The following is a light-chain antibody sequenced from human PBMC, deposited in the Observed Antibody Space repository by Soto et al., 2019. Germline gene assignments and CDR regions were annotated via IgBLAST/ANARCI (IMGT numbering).Light chain of an antibody. CDR3: KQSYSTPK. V-gene: IGKV1-39*01. CDR2: AAS. Sequence: DIQMTHSPSSLSASVLYIVTITFRSSQSIISYLNWYQQKPGKAPKLLIYAASSLQSGVPSRFSGSGSGEDFTLTISSLQPEDFATYYCKQSYSTPKFGQGTKVDIK. J-gene: IGKJ1*01. CDR1: QSIISY.